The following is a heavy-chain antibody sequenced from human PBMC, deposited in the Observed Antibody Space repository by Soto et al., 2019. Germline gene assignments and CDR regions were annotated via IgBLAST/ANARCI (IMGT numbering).Heavy chain of an antibody. CDR1: GSTLTELS. CDR3: ATDLRYNLDVGTGY. D-gene: IGHD1-1*01. Sequence: ASVKVSCKVSGSTLTELSMHWVRQAPGKGLEWMGGFDPEDGETIYAQKFQGRVTMTEDTSTDTAYMELSSLRSEDTAVYYCATDLRYNLDVGTGYWGQGTLVTVSS. J-gene: IGHJ4*02. V-gene: IGHV1-24*01. CDR2: FDPEDGET.